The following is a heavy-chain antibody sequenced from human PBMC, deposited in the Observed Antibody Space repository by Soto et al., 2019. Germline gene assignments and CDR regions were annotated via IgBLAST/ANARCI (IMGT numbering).Heavy chain of an antibody. D-gene: IGHD6-13*01. CDR1: GYTFTSYA. V-gene: IGHV1-3*01. Sequence: QVPLVQSGAEVKKPGASVKVSCKASGYTFTSYAMHWVRQAPGQRLEWMGWINAGNGNTKYSQKFQGRVTITRDTSASTAYMELSSLRSEDTAVYYCARAHQQLDYYYYYGMDVWGQGTTVTVSS. CDR3: ARAHQQLDYYYYYGMDV. CDR2: INAGNGNT. J-gene: IGHJ6*02.